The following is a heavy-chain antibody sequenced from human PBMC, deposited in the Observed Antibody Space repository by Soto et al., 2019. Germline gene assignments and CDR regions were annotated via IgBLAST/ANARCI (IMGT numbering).Heavy chain of an antibody. J-gene: IGHJ3*02. Sequence: SVKVSCKASGGTFSSYAISWLQQAPGQGLEWMGGIIPIVDTANYAQKFQGRLTITADESASTAYMELSSLRSEDTAVYYCATSNFKFHAFDIWGQGTMVTVSS. CDR1: GGTFSSYA. V-gene: IGHV1-69*13. D-gene: IGHD1-1*01. CDR3: ATSNFKFHAFDI. CDR2: IIPIVDTA.